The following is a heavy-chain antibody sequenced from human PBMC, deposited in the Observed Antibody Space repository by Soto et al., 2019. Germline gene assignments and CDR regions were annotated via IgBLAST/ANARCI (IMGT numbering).Heavy chain of an antibody. V-gene: IGHV1-2*04. CDR1: GYTFTGYY. Sequence: GASVKVSCKASGYTFTGYYMHWVRQAPGQGLEWMGWINPNSGGTNYAQKFQGWVTMTRDTSISTAYMELSRLRSDDTAVYYCAISVVPAASYYYYYGMDVWGQGTTVTV. CDR3: AISVVPAASYYYYYGMDV. CDR2: INPNSGGT. D-gene: IGHD2-2*01. J-gene: IGHJ6*02.